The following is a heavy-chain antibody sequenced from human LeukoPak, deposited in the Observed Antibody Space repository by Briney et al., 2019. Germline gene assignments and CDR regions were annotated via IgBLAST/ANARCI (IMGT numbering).Heavy chain of an antibody. D-gene: IGHD1-7*01. CDR2: ISWNSGSI. CDR3: AKDFRRELDGMDV. V-gene: IGHV3-9*01. CDR1: GFTFDDYA. Sequence: GGPLRLSCAASGFTFDDYAMHWVRQAPGKGLEWVSGISWNSGSIGYADSVKGRFTISRDNAKNSLYLQMNSLRAEDTAVYYCAKDFRRELDGMDVWGQGTTVTVSS. J-gene: IGHJ6*02.